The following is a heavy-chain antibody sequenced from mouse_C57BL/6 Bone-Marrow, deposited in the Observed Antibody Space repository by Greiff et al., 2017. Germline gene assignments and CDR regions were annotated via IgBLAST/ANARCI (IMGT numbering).Heavy chain of an antibody. V-gene: IGHV5-17*01. J-gene: IGHJ1*03. Sequence: DVKLVESGGGLVKPGGSLKLSCAASGFTFSDYGMHWVRQAPEKGLEWVAYISSGSSTISYADTVKGRFTLSRDNAKNTLFLQMTSLRSEDTAMYYCAKTGGYFDVWGTGTTVTVSS. CDR2: ISSGSSTI. CDR3: AKTGGYFDV. CDR1: GFTFSDYG. D-gene: IGHD4-1*01.